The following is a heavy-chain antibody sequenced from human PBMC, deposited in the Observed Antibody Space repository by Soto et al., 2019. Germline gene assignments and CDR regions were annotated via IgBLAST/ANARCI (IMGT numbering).Heavy chain of an antibody. Sequence: SETLSLTCTVSGGSISSYYWSWIRQPPGKGLEWIGYIYYSGSTNYNPSLKSRVTISVDTSKNQFSLKLNSMTAADTAVYYCARTLYGDNVDYWGQGTLVTVSS. CDR1: GGSISSYY. CDR3: ARTLYGDNVDY. V-gene: IGHV4-59*08. CDR2: IYYSGST. J-gene: IGHJ4*02. D-gene: IGHD4-17*01.